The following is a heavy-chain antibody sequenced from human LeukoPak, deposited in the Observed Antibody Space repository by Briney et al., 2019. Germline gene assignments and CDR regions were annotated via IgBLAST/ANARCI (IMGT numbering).Heavy chain of an antibody. CDR1: GGSFSGYY. V-gene: IGHV4-34*01. CDR2: INHSGST. Sequence: SETLPLTCAVYGGSFSGYYWSWIRQPPGKGLEWIGEINHSGSTNYNPSLKSRVTISVDTSKNQFPLKLSSVTAADTAVYYCARSRVVVVVAARTSSFDYWGQGTLVTVSS. CDR3: ARSRVVVVVAARTSSFDY. J-gene: IGHJ4*02. D-gene: IGHD2-15*01.